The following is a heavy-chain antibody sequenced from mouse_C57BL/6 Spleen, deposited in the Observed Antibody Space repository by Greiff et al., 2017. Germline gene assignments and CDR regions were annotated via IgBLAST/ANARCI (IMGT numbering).Heavy chain of an antibody. J-gene: IGHJ2*01. Sequence: QVQLQQSGAELVKPGASVKMSCKASGYTFTSYWITWVKQRPGKGLEWIGDIYPGSGSTNYNEKFKSKATLTVDTSPSPAYMQHSSLTSEDLAVYSCAKLYRYWGKGTTRTVSA. D-gene: IGHD1-1*01. CDR2: IYPGSGST. V-gene: IGHV1-55*01. CDR3: AKLYRY. CDR1: GYTFTSYW.